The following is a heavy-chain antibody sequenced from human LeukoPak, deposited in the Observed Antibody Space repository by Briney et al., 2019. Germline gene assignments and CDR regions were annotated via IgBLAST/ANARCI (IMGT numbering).Heavy chain of an antibody. Sequence: GGSLRLSCAASGFTFDDYGMSWVRQAPGKGLEWVSGISWNGGSTGYADSVKGRFTISRDNAKNSLYLQMNSLRAEDTALYHCARGNYYDSSGTDAFDIWGQGTMVTVSS. V-gene: IGHV3-20*01. J-gene: IGHJ3*02. CDR2: ISWNGGST. CDR3: ARGNYYDSSGTDAFDI. CDR1: GFTFDDYG. D-gene: IGHD3-22*01.